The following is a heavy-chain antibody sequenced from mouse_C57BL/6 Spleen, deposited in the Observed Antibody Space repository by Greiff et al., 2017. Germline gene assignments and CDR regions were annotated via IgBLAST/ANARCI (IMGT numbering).Heavy chain of an antibody. V-gene: IGHV1-76*01. Sequence: VKLVESGAELVRPGASVKLSCKASGYTFTDYYINWVKQRPGQGLEWIARIYPGSGNTYYNEKFKGKATLTAEKSSSTAYMQLSSLTSEDSAVYFCARDYGMDYWGQGTSVTVSS. CDR2: IYPGSGNT. D-gene: IGHD1-1*01. J-gene: IGHJ4*01. CDR3: ARDYGMDY. CDR1: GYTFTDYY.